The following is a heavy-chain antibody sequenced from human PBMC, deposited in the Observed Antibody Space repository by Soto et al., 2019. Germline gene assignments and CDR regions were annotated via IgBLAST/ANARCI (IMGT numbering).Heavy chain of an antibody. D-gene: IGHD3-22*01. V-gene: IGHV3-33*01. CDR1: GFTFSSYG. J-gene: IGHJ4*02. Sequence: TGGSLRLSCAASGFTFSSYGMHWVRQAPGKGLEWVAVIWYDGSNKYYADSVKGRFTISRDNSKNTLYLQINSLRAEDTAVYYCARCSYDSCGSGEYWGQGTMVIVSS. CDR2: IWYDGSNK. CDR3: ARCSYDSCGSGEY.